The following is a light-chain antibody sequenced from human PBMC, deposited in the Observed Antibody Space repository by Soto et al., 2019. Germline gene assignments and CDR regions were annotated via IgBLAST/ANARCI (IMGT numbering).Light chain of an antibody. J-gene: IGLJ1*01. CDR2: GNS. V-gene: IGLV1-40*01. Sequence: QSVLTQPPSVSGAPGQRVTISCTGSXSNIGAGYDVHWYQQLPGTAPKLLIYGNSNRPSGVPDRFSGSKSGTSASLAITGLQAEDEADYYCQSYDSSLSGVFGTGTKLTVL. CDR3: QSYDSSLSGV. CDR1: XSNIGAGYD.